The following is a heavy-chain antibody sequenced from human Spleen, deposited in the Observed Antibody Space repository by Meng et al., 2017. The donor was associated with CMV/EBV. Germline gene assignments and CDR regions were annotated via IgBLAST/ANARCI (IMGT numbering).Heavy chain of an antibody. CDR2: IYSGGST. D-gene: IGHD6-13*01. CDR1: GFTVSSNY. J-gene: IGHJ5*02. CDR3: ARDGYSSSWYEVNWFDP. Sequence: GESLKISCAASGFTVSSNYMSWVRQAPGKGLEWVSVIYSGGSTYYADSVKGRFTISRDNAKNSLYLQMNSLRAEDTAVYYCARDGYSSSWYEVNWFDPWGQGTLVTVSS. V-gene: IGHV3-53*01.